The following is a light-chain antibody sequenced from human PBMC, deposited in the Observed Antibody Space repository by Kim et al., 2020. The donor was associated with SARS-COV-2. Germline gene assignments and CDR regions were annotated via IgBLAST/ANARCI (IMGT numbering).Light chain of an antibody. J-gene: IGLJ1*01. Sequence: SPGQTATITCSGDRLGNKFASWYQQKPGQSPVLVLFQDAKRPSGIPERFSGSNSGNTATLTISGTQAVDEADYYCQAWDSGTAQCVFGSGTKVTVL. CDR2: QDA. CDR3: QAWDSGTAQCV. V-gene: IGLV3-1*01. CDR1: RLGNKF.